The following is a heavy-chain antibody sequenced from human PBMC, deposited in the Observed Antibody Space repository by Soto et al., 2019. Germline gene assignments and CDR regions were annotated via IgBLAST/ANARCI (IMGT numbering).Heavy chain of an antibody. CDR3: AKAPGVTMIVVSI. J-gene: IGHJ3*02. D-gene: IGHD3-22*01. Sequence: GGSLRLSCAASGFTFSNYCMHWVRQAPGKGLEWVAVISYDGSNKYYADSVKGRFTISRDNSKNTLYLQMNSLRAEDTAVYYCAKAPGVTMIVVSIWGQGTMVTVSS. CDR1: GFTFSNYC. V-gene: IGHV3-30*18. CDR2: ISYDGSNK.